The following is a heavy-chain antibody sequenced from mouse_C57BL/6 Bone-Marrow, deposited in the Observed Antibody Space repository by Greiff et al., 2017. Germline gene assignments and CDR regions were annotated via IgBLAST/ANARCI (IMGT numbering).Heavy chain of an antibody. CDR1: GYTFTDYY. CDR3: ARAEEYYYGFAY. V-gene: IGHV1-76*01. CDR2: IYPGSGNT. D-gene: IGHD1-1*01. Sequence: VQLKESGAELVRPGASVKLSCKASGYTFTDYYINWVKQRPGQGLEWIARIYPGSGNTYYNEKFKGKATLTAEKSSSTAYMQLSSLTSEDSAVYVCARAEEYYYGFAYWGQGTLVTVSA. J-gene: IGHJ3*01.